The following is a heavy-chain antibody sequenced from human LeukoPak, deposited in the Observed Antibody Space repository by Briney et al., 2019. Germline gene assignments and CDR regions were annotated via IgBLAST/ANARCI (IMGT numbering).Heavy chain of an antibody. CDR2: LYYSGST. Sequence: SETLSLTCTVSGGSISSYYWSWIRQPPGKGLEWIGYLYYSGSTNYNPSLKSRVTISVDTSKNQFSLKLSSVTAADTAVYYCARGTRIAAAGEFDYWGQGTLVTVSS. CDR1: GGSISSYY. CDR3: ARGTRIAAAGEFDY. J-gene: IGHJ4*02. V-gene: IGHV4-59*01. D-gene: IGHD6-13*01.